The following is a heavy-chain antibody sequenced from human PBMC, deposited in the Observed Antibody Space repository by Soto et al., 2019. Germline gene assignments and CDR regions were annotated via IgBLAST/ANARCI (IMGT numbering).Heavy chain of an antibody. Sequence: PGESLKISCKGSGYSFTSYRIGWVRQMPGKGLEWMGIIYPGDSDTGYSPSFQGQVTISADKAISTAYLQWSSLKASDTAMYYCASQYYDFWSGYPQGFDYWGQGTLVTVSS. D-gene: IGHD3-3*01. CDR2: IYPGDSDT. J-gene: IGHJ4*02. CDR3: ASQYYDFWSGYPQGFDY. CDR1: GYSFTSYR. V-gene: IGHV5-51*01.